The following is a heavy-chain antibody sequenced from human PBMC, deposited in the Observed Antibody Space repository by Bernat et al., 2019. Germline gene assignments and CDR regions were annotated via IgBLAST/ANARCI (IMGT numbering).Heavy chain of an antibody. CDR1: GFTVSSNY. Sequence: EVQLVESGGGLIQPGGSLRLSCAASGFTVSSNYMSWVRQAPGKGLVWVSVIYSGGSTYYADSVKGRFTISRDNSKNTLYLQMNSLRAEDTAVYYCAREGTYYDILTGYYGNWYFDLWGRGTLVTVSS. V-gene: IGHV3-53*01. J-gene: IGHJ2*01. CDR3: AREGTYYDILTGYYGNWYFDL. D-gene: IGHD3-9*01. CDR2: IYSGGST.